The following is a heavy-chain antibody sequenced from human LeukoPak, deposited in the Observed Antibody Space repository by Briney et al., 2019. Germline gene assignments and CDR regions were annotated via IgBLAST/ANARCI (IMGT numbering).Heavy chain of an antibody. J-gene: IGHJ5*02. CDR2: IDYSGRT. D-gene: IGHD2-15*01. V-gene: IGHV4-39*01. CDR1: DGSINSTSSY. Sequence: PSETLSLTCTVSDGSINSTSSYWGWVRQPPGKGLEWIGSIDYSGRTSYNPSLKSRVTISVDTSKNKFSLRLSSVTAAATAVYYCARHVFRWLLNWFDPWGQGTLVTVSS. CDR3: ARHVFRWLLNWFDP.